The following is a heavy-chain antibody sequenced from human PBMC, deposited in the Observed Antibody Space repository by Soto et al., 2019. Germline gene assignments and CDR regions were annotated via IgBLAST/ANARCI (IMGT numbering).Heavy chain of an antibody. CDR1: GGTFSSYA. Sequence: ASVKVSCKASGGTFSSYAMSWVRQAPGKGLEWMGGIIPIVGTANYAQKFEGRVTITADESTSTAYMELSSLRSEDTAVYYCARAAVAWSYEAALYYFDYWGQGTLVTVSS. J-gene: IGHJ4*02. D-gene: IGHD1-26*01. V-gene: IGHV1-69*13. CDR2: IIPIVGTA. CDR3: ARAAVAWSYEAALYYFDY.